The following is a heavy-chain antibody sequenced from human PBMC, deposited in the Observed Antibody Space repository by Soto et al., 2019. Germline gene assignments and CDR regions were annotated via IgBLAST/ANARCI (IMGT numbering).Heavy chain of an antibody. CDR2: FNSGGT. Sequence: SETLSLTCTVSGGSFSSYYWSWIRQPPGKGLEWIGYFNSGGTTYNPSLKSRVSISKDMSKNHFSLKVDSVTAADTAVYYCARLTGSPASGWYGVHWGQGTLVTVSS. V-gene: IGHV4-59*08. CDR3: ARLTGSPASGWYGVH. CDR1: GGSFSSYY. D-gene: IGHD6-19*01. J-gene: IGHJ4*02.